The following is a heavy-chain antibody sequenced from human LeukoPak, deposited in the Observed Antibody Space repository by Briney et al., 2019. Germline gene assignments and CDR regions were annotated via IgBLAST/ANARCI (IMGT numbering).Heavy chain of an antibody. D-gene: IGHD3-10*01. CDR1: GNTFTGCY. J-gene: IGHJ4*02. Sequence: GASVKVSCKASGNTFTGCYIHWVRQAPGQGPEWMGWINPKNGDIKYGQKSQGRVTLTRDTSIRTVYMELSRLRSDDTAVYYCARDLWFGESHFDYWGQGTRVTVSS. V-gene: IGHV1-2*02. CDR2: INPKNGDI. CDR3: ARDLWFGESHFDY.